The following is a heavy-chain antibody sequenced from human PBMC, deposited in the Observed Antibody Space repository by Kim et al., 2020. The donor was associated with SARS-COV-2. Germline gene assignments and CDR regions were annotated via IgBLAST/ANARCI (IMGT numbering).Heavy chain of an antibody. D-gene: IGHD3-16*01. Sequence: GRFTISRDSSKNTLFLQMNSLRPEDTAVYFCAKDKSFFIITFGGESGGMDVWGRGTTVTVSS. V-gene: IGHV3-30*02. J-gene: IGHJ6*02. CDR3: AKDKSFFIITFGGESGGMDV.